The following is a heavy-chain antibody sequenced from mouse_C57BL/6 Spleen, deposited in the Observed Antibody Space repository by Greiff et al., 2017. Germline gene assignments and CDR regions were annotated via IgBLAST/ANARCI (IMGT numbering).Heavy chain of an antibody. V-gene: IGHV5-9*01. J-gene: IGHJ4*01. CDR1: GFTFSSYT. CDR3: ARRRRNDPHYYAMDD. CDR2: ISGGGGNT. Sequence: EVQGVESGGGLVKPGGSLKLSCAASGFTFSSYTMSWVRQTPEKRLEWVATISGGGGNTYYPDSVKGRFTFSRENAKNTLYLQRSRLRSEYTALYYCARRRRNDPHYYAMDDWGQGTTVTVSS. D-gene: IGHD2-3*01.